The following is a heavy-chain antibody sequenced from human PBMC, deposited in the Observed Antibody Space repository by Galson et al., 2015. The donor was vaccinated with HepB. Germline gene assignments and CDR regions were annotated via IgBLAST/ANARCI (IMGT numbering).Heavy chain of an antibody. CDR2: ISGSGVST. CDR1: GFTFNLYA. D-gene: IGHD3-10*01. J-gene: IGHJ6*02. V-gene: IGHV3-23*01. Sequence: SCKASGFTFNLYAMNWVRQAPGKGLEWVSAISGSGVSTYYADSVKGRFSASRDNSKYTLYLQMNSLRGEDTAVYYCAKDTEGLPDVIYYYYGMDVWGQGTTVTVSS. CDR3: AKDTEGLPDVIYYYYGMDV.